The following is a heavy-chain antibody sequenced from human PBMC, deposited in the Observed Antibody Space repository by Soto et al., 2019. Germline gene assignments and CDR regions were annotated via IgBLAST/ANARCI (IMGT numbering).Heavy chain of an antibody. D-gene: IGHD2-2*01. CDR2: INHSGST. CDR3: ARGLKGVVVPAAIPWFDP. J-gene: IGHJ5*02. Sequence: SETLSLTCAVYGGSFSGYYWSWIRQPPGKGLEWIGEINHSGSTNYNPSLKSRVTISVDTSKNQFSLKLSSVTAADTAVYYCARGLKGVVVPAAIPWFDPWGQGTLVTVSS. CDR1: GGSFSGYY. V-gene: IGHV4-34*01.